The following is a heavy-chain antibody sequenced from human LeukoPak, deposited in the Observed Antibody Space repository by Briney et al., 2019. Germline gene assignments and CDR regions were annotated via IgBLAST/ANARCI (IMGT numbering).Heavy chain of an antibody. CDR2: ISSSSSTI. CDR1: GFTFSSYN. D-gene: IGHD1-26*01. Sequence: GGSLRLSCAASGFTFSSYNMNWVRQAPGKGLEWVSYISSSSSTIYYADSVKGRFTISRDNAKNSLYLQMNSLRAEDTAVYYCARDSGSYLDYWGQGTLVTVSS. CDR3: ARDSGSYLDY. V-gene: IGHV3-48*01. J-gene: IGHJ4*02.